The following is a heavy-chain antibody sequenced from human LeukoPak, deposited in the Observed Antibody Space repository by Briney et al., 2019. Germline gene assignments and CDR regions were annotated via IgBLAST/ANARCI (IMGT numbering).Heavy chain of an antibody. V-gene: IGHV3-30*02. Sequence: GGSLRLSCAASRFTFSTYGMHWVRQAPGKGLEWVAYIQKGGSNQQYADSVKGRFSISRDTSKNTVDLQMNGLRAEDTAVYYCAKFWSGSYGRDAFDIWGQGTMVTVSS. CDR3: AKFWSGSYGRDAFDI. J-gene: IGHJ3*02. CDR1: RFTFSTYG. CDR2: IQKGGSNQ. D-gene: IGHD3-3*01.